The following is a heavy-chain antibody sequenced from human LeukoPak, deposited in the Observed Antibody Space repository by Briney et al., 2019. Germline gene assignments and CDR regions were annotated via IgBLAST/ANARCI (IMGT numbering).Heavy chain of an antibody. CDR2: ISYDGRNK. CDR1: GFTFSSYG. CDR3: AKGDSSSWQLDY. V-gene: IGHV3-30*18. J-gene: IGHJ4*02. Sequence: GGSLILSCAASGFTFSSYGMHWVRQAPGKGLEWVAVISYDGRNKNYADSVKGRFTISRDNSKNTLYLQMNSLRVEDTAVYYCAKGDSSSWQLDYWGQGTLVTVSS. D-gene: IGHD6-13*01.